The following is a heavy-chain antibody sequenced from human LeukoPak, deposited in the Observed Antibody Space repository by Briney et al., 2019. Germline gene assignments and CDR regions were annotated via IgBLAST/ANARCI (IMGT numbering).Heavy chain of an antibody. Sequence: GGSLRLSCAASGFTFSSYAMSWVRQAPGKGLEWVSGISGSGGSTYYADSVKGRFTISRDNSKNRLYLQMNSLRAEDTAVYYCAKAKVIAAAAFDYWGQGTLVTVAS. CDR3: AKAKVIAAAAFDY. CDR1: GFTFSSYA. V-gene: IGHV3-23*01. D-gene: IGHD6-13*01. CDR2: ISGSGGST. J-gene: IGHJ4*02.